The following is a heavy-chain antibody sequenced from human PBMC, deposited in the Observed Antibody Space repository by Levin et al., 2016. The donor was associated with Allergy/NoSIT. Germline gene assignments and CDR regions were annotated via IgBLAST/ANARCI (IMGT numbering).Heavy chain of an antibody. CDR3: ARDGGGQWMVSGWADP. CDR1: GITFNTHY. D-gene: IGHD6-19*01. V-gene: IGHV1-46*02. CDR2: INPGGDSK. J-gene: IGHJ5*02. Sequence: ASVKVSCKASGITFNTHYIHWVRQVPGLGLEWMGMINPGGDSKTYAQKFQGRVTMTRDTSTSTVYLDLRSLGSDDTAVYYCARDGGGQWMVSGWADPWGQGTLVTVSP.